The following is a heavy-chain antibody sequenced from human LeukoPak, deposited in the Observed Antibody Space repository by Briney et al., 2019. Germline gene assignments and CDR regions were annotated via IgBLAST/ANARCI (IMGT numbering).Heavy chain of an antibody. V-gene: IGHV3-7*01. J-gene: IGHJ4*02. D-gene: IGHD4-4*01. CDR1: GFSFSNYW. CDR2: INQDGSQE. CDR3: ASHSHFDY. Sequence: GGSLRLSCAASGFSFSNYWMSWVRQAPGTGLEWVANINQDGSQEYYVDSVKGRFTISRDNAKNSLYLQMNSLRAEDTAMYYCASHSHFDYWGQGTLVTVSS.